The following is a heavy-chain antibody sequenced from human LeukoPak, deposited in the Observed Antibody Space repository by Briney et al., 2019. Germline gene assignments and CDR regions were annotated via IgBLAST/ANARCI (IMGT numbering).Heavy chain of an antibody. J-gene: IGHJ5*02. CDR2: ISWNSGSI. Sequence: GGSLRLSCAASGFTFDDYAMHWVRQAPGKGLEWVSGISWNSGSIGYADSVKGRFTISRDNAKNSLYLQMNSLRAEDTALYYCAKGPGQWLVLNWFDPWGQGTLVTVSS. CDR3: AKGPGQWLVLNWFDP. CDR1: GFTFDDYA. D-gene: IGHD6-19*01. V-gene: IGHV3-9*01.